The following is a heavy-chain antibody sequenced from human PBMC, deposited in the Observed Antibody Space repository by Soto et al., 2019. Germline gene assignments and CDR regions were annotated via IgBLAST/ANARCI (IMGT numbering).Heavy chain of an antibody. D-gene: IGHD3-22*01. CDR3: AKYTHYSDRSAYHPPYYYDF. CDR2: ISGSSSNM. CDR1: GFIFSGYS. J-gene: IGHJ4*02. Sequence: PGGSLRLSCKASGFIFSGYSMSWVRQAPGKGLEWVSSISGSSSNMYYADSLKGRFTISRDNAKNTLYLQMSGLRAEDAAVYFCAKYTHYSDRSAYHPPYYYDFWGQGILVTVSS. V-gene: IGHV3-21*01.